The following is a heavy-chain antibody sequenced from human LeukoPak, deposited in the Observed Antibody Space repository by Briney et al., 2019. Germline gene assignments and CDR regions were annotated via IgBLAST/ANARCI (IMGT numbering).Heavy chain of an antibody. V-gene: IGHV4-39*01. D-gene: IGHD3-3*01. CDR2: IYYSGST. Sequence: SETLSLTCTVSGGSISSSSYYWGWIRQPPGKGLEWIGSIYYSGSTYYNPSLKSRVTISVDTSKNQFSLKLSSVTAADTAVYYCARGDITIFGVVINDAFDIWGQGTMVTVSS. CDR1: GGSISSSSYY. J-gene: IGHJ3*02. CDR3: ARGDITIFGVVINDAFDI.